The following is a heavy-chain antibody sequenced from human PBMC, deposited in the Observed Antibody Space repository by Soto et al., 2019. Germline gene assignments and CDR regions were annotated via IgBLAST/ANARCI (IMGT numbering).Heavy chain of an antibody. CDR2: IYYSGST. CDR3: AGIRVYGSGSYVKTYYYYYGMDV. Sequence: SETLSLTCPVSGGSISSSSYYWGWIRQPPGKGLEWIGSIYYSGSTYYNPSLKSRVTISVDTSKNQFSLKLSSVTAADTAVYYCAGIRVYGSGSYVKTYYYYYGMDVWGQGTTVTVSS. CDR1: GGSISSSSYY. V-gene: IGHV4-39*01. D-gene: IGHD3-10*01. J-gene: IGHJ6*02.